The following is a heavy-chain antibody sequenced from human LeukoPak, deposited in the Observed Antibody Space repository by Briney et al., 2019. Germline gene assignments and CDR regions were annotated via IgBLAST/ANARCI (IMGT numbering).Heavy chain of an antibody. V-gene: IGHV3-15*01. CDR2: IKSKTDGGTA. Sequence: GGSLRLSCAASGFTFSSYAMSWVRQAPGKGLEWVGRIKSKTDGGTADYAAPVTGRFTISRDDSKNTVYLQMNSLKIEDTGVYYCLTTRWGQGTLVTVSS. J-gene: IGHJ4*02. CDR1: GFTFSSYA. CDR3: LTTR.